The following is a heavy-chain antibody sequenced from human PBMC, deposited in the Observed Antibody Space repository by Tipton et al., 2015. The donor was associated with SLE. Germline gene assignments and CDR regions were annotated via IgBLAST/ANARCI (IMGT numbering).Heavy chain of an antibody. J-gene: IGHJ4*02. Sequence: TLSLTCAVSGYSISSGYYWGWIRQPPGKGLEWIGSIYHSGSTYYNPSLKSRVTISVDTSKNQFSLKLSSVTAADTAVYYCARDSAGIAARPGYWGQGTLVTVSS. V-gene: IGHV4-38-2*02. CDR2: IYHSGST. CDR3: ARDSAGIAARPGY. CDR1: GYSISSGYY. D-gene: IGHD6-6*01.